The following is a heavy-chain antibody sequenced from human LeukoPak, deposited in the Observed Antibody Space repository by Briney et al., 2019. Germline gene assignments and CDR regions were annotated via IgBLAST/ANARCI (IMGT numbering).Heavy chain of an antibody. Sequence: GGSLRLSCAASGFTFSGYWMHWVRQAPGKGLVWVSRINSDGSSTSYADSVKGRFTISRDNAKNTLYLQMNSLRAEDTAVYYCARDPRGWEIDYWGQGTLVTVSS. CDR3: ARDPRGWEIDY. V-gene: IGHV3-74*01. D-gene: IGHD6-19*01. CDR1: GFTFSGYW. J-gene: IGHJ4*02. CDR2: INSDGSST.